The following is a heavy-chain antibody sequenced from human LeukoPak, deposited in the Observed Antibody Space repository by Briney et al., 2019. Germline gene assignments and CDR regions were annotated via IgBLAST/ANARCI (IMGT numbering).Heavy chain of an antibody. V-gene: IGHV1-2*04. Sequence: ASVTVSCQASGYTFTGYYMHGVRQAAGQGLEWMGWINPNSGGTNYAQKSQGWVTKTRDTSIITAYMELSRLRSDDTAVYYCARGRAMREILWFGELFFDPYFDYWGQGTLVTVSS. D-gene: IGHD3-10*01. J-gene: IGHJ4*02. CDR2: INPNSGGT. CDR1: GYTFTGYY. CDR3: ARGRAMREILWFGELFFDPYFDY.